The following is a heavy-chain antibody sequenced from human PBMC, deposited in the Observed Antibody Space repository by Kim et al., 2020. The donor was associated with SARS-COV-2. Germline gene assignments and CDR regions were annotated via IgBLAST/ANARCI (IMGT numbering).Heavy chain of an antibody. J-gene: IGHJ4*02. D-gene: IGHD3-3*01. Sequence: SETLSLTCAVSGGSISSSNWWSWVRQPPGKGLEWIGEIYYSGSTNYNPSLKRRVTISVDKSKNQFSLKLSSVTAADTAVYYCARSLPHVLRFLEWPSSGLDYWGQGTPVTVSS. CDR1: GGSISSSNW. V-gene: IGHV4-4*02. CDR3: ARSLPHVLRFLEWPSSGLDY. CDR2: IYYSGST.